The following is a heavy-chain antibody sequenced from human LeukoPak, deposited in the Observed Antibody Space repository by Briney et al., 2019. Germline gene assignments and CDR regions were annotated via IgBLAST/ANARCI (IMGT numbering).Heavy chain of an antibody. Sequence: ASVKVSCKASGYTFTGYYMHWVRQAPGQGLEWMGWINPNSGGTNYAQKFQGRVTMTRDTSISTAYMELSRLRSDDTAVYYGARDVYCSSVSCYMGYFDYWGQGTLVTVSS. J-gene: IGHJ4*02. CDR1: GYTFTGYY. CDR2: INPNSGGT. V-gene: IGHV1-2*02. D-gene: IGHD2-2*02. CDR3: ARDVYCSSVSCYMGYFDY.